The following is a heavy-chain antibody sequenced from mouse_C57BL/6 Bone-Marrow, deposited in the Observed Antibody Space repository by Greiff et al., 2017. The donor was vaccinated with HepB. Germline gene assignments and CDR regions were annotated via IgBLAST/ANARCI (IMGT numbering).Heavy chain of an antibody. D-gene: IGHD1-1*01. CDR1: GYTFTDYN. CDR2: INPNNGVT. J-gene: IGHJ1*03. V-gene: IGHV1-22*01. Sequence: VQLKESGPELVKPGASVKMSCKASGYTFTDYNMHWVKQSHGKSLEWIGYINPNNGVTSYNQKFKGKATLTVNKSSSTAYMELRSLTSEDSAVYYCARSAPITTVVAHWYFDVWGTGTTVTVSS. CDR3: ARSAPITTVVAHWYFDV.